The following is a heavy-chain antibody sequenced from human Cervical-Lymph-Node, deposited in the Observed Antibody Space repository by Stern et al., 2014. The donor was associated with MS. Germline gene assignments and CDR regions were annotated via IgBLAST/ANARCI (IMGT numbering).Heavy chain of an antibody. CDR1: GFTFSSYW. V-gene: IGHV3-7*04. CDR3: VRGSRSWFPLYYFDY. CDR2: IKQDGSEK. D-gene: IGHD6-13*01. Sequence: EVQLEESGEGLVQPGGSLRLSCAASGFTFSSYWMSWVRQAPGQGLEWVANIKQDGSEKYYGDSMKGRFTISRDNAKNSLYLQMHSLRGEDTAVYYCVRGSRSWFPLYYFDYWGQGTQVTVSS. J-gene: IGHJ4*02.